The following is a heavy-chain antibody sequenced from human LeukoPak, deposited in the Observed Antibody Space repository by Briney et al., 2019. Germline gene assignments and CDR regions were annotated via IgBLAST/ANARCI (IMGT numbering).Heavy chain of an antibody. V-gene: IGHV4-39*01. J-gene: IGHJ5*02. CDR3: ARQRAAAVKYNWFDP. CDR1: GASIGTSSYY. CDR2: VYYIGNT. D-gene: IGHD6-25*01. Sequence: SETLSLTCTVSGASIGTSSYYWGWIRQSPGKGLEWIGSVYYIGNTYYNPSLRSRVTISADMSKNQFSLKLSSVTAADTAVYYCARQRAAAVKYNWFDPWGQGTLVTVSS.